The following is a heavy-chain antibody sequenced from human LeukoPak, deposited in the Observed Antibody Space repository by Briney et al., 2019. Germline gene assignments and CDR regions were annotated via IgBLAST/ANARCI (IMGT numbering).Heavy chain of an antibody. D-gene: IGHD3-22*01. CDR1: GFTFKNYA. J-gene: IGHJ4*02. V-gene: IGHV3-23*01. CDR2: ISASGGTT. CDR3: AKMISSGYSADFDY. Sequence: PGGSLRLSCAASGFTFKNYAMSWVRQAPGKGLEWVSAISASGGTTYYADSVKGRFTISGDNSKNTLYLQMSTLRVEDTAVYYCAKMISSGYSADFDYWGQGNLVTVSS.